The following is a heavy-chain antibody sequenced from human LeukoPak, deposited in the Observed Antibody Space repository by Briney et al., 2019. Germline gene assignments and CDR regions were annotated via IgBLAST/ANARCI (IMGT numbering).Heavy chain of an antibody. Sequence: PSETPSLTCAVSGYSISSGYYCAWIRQPPGKGLEWIGTIFNTGSTYYNPSLKSRVTISLDASNNRFSLKLTSVTTADTAVYYCARDRPLLSGWSWFDAWGQGTLVTVSS. CDR2: IFNTGST. D-gene: IGHD6-19*01. J-gene: IGHJ5*02. CDR3: ARDRPLLSGWSWFDA. V-gene: IGHV4-38-2*02. CDR1: GYSISSGYY.